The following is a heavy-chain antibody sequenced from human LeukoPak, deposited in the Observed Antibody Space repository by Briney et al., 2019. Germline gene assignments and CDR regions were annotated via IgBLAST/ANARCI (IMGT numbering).Heavy chain of an antibody. CDR3: ARDRRAVLRSDYYYYGMGV. Sequence: GGSLRLSCAASGFTFSSYGMHWVRQASGKGLEWVAFIRYDGSNKYYADSVKGRFTISRDNSKNTLYLQMNSLRAEDTAVYYCARDRRAVLRSDYYYYGMGVWGQGTTVTVSS. CDR1: GFTFSSYG. J-gene: IGHJ6*02. D-gene: IGHD6-19*01. V-gene: IGHV3-30*02. CDR2: IRYDGSNK.